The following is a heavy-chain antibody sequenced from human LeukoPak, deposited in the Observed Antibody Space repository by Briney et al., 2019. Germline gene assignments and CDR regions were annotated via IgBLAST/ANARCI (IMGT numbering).Heavy chain of an antibody. CDR1: GGSISSYY. CDR3: ARKTSYYDSSGYPNAFDI. Sequence: SETLSLTCTVSGGSISSYYWSWIRQPPGKGLEWIGYIYYSGSTNYSPSLKSRVTISVDTSKNQFSLKLGSVTAADTAVYYCARKTSYYDSSGYPNAFDIWGQGTMVTVSS. D-gene: IGHD3-22*01. CDR2: IYYSGST. J-gene: IGHJ3*02. V-gene: IGHV4-59*01.